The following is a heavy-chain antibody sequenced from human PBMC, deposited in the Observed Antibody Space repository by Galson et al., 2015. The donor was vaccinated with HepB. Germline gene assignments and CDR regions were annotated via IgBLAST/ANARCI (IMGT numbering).Heavy chain of an antibody. CDR3: ARSTFYSSSSVDYYGMDV. V-gene: IGHV1-18*04. Sequence: SVTVSCKASGYTFTSYGISWVRQAPGQGLEWMGWISAYNGNTNYAQKLQGRVTMTTDTSTSTAYMELRSLRSDDTAVYYCARSTFYSSSSVDYYGMDVWGQGTTVTVSS. J-gene: IGHJ6*02. CDR2: ISAYNGNT. CDR1: GYTFTSYG. D-gene: IGHD6-6*01.